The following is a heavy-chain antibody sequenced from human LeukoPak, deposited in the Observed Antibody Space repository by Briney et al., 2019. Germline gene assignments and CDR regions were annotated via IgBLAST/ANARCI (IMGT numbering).Heavy chain of an antibody. CDR1: GGSISSSSYY. Sequence: SETLSLTCTVSGGSISSSSYYWGWIRQPPGKVLEWIGEIYRSGITNYNPSLKSRVTISVDKSKNQFSLKLNSVTAADTAVYYCARGASTVTGYFDYWGQGTLVTVSS. CDR3: ARGASTVTGYFDY. D-gene: IGHD4-17*01. CDR2: IYRSGIT. V-gene: IGHV4-39*07. J-gene: IGHJ4*02.